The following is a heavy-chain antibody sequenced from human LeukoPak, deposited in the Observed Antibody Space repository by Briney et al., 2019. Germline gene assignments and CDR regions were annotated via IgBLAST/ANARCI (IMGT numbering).Heavy chain of an antibody. CDR3: AKDGAASTYFDN. CDR2: MWYDGSTK. V-gene: IGHV3-33*06. D-gene: IGHD4/OR15-4a*01. CDR1: GFTFSSYG. Sequence: GGSLRLSCAASGFTFSSYGMHWVRQAPGKGLEWVAVMWYDGSTKYYADSVKGRFTISRDNSKNTLYLQMGSLRAEDTAVYYCAKDGAASTYFDNWGPGTLVTVSS. J-gene: IGHJ4*02.